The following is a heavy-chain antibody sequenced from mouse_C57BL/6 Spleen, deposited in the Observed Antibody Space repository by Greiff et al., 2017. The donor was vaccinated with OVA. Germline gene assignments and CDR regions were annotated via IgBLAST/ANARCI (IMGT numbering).Heavy chain of an antibody. V-gene: IGHV14-1*01. D-gene: IGHD4-1*02. CDR1: GFNIKDYY. CDR3: TANWDRPEAWFAY. Sequence: VQLQQSGAELVWPGASVKLSCTASGFNIKDYYMHWVKQRPEQGLEWIGRIDPEDGDTEYAPKFQGKATMTADTSSNTAYLQLSSLTSEDTAVYYSTANWDRPEAWFAYWGQGTLVTVSA. J-gene: IGHJ3*01. CDR2: IDPEDGDT.